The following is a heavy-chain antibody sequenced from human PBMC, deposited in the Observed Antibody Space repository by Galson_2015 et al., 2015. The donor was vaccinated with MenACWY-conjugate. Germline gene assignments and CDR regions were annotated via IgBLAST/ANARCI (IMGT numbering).Heavy chain of an antibody. CDR2: IKQDGSEK. CDR1: GFTFSSYW. Sequence: LRLSCAASGFTFSSYWMSWVRQAPGKGLEWVANIKQDGSEKYYVDSVKGRFTISRDNAKNSLYLQMNSLRAEDTAVYYCARDTGCSSTSCYYYFDYWGQGTLVTVSS. V-gene: IGHV3-7*03. D-gene: IGHD2-2*01. CDR3: ARDTGCSSTSCYYYFDY. J-gene: IGHJ4*02.